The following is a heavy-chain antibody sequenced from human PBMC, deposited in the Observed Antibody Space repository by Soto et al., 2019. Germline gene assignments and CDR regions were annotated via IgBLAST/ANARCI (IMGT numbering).Heavy chain of an antibody. Sequence: ASVKVSCKASGYTFTSYGISWVRHAPGQGLEWMGWISAYNGNTNYAQKLQGRVTMTTDTSTSTAYMELRSLRSDDTAVYYCARDVTYYDFWSGYSFDYWGQGTLVTVSS. CDR2: ISAYNGNT. J-gene: IGHJ4*02. CDR1: GYTFTSYG. V-gene: IGHV1-18*01. CDR3: ARDVTYYDFWSGYSFDY. D-gene: IGHD3-3*01.